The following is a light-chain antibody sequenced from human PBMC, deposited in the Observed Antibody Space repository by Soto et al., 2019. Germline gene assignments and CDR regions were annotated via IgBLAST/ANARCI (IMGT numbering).Light chain of an antibody. CDR3: CSYAGSGTWV. CDR1: GGDVGSYDL. CDR2: EVS. V-gene: IGLV2-23*02. J-gene: IGLJ3*02. Sequence: QSALAQPAFVSGSPGQSITISCTGSGGDVGSYDLVSWYQEMVGKAPKLLIFEVSRRPSGVSDRFSGSKSGNTASLTISGLQAEDEADLFCCSYAGSGTWVFGGGTKLTVL.